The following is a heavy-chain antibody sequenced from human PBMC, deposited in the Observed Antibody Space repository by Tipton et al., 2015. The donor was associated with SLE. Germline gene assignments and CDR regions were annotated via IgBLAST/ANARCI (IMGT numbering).Heavy chain of an antibody. CDR2: IYHSGST. Sequence: TLSLTCAVSGGSISSGGTSWSWIRQPPGKGLEWIGYIYHSGSTLYSPSLKSRITISADRSKNQFSLKLYSVTAADTAVYYCARGSWEYGPLVAVDVWGQGTTVTVSS. D-gene: IGHD1-26*01. CDR1: GGSISSGGTS. V-gene: IGHV4-30-2*01. CDR3: ARGSWEYGPLVAVDV. J-gene: IGHJ6*02.